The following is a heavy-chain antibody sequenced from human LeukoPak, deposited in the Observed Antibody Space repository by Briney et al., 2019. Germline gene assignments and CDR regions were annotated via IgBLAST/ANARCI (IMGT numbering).Heavy chain of an antibody. CDR3: AKGGTTVTTSDYYYGMDV. J-gene: IGHJ6*02. CDR2: ISNSGDAT. D-gene: IGHD4-17*01. Sequence: PGGSLRLSCAGSGFIFSNYAMSWVRQAPGQGLEWVSTISNSGDATFYADAVKGRFTISRDNSKNTLYLQMYSLRAEDTAIYYCAKGGTTVTTSDYYYGMDVWGQGTTVTVSS. CDR1: GFIFSNYA. V-gene: IGHV3-23*01.